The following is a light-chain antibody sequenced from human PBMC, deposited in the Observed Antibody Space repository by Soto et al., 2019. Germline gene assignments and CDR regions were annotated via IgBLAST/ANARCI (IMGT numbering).Light chain of an antibody. J-gene: IGKJ5*01. Sequence: EIVLTQSPGTLSLSPGERATLSCRASQSVSSSYLAWYQQKPGQAPRLLIYGASSRPTGIPDRFSGSGSGTDFTLTISSLEPEDFAIYYCQKRGNWPHFGQGTRLEIK. CDR3: QKRGNWPH. CDR2: GAS. CDR1: QSVSSSY. V-gene: IGKV3D-20*02.